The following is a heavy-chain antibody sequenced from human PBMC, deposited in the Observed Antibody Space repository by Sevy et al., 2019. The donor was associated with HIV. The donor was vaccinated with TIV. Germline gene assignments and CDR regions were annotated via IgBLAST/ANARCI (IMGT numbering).Heavy chain of an antibody. V-gene: IGHV1-46*02. J-gene: IGHJ4*02. D-gene: IGHD3-22*01. CDR2: INPSGGST. CDR3: ARVYYYDYSGPGY. CDR1: GYNLNNYY. Sequence: ASVKVSCKASGYNLNNYYMHWVRQAPGQGLEWMGLINPSGGSTSYAQKFQGRVTMTRDTSTSTLHMELSSLRSEGTAVYYCARVYYYDYSGPGYWGQGTLVTVSS.